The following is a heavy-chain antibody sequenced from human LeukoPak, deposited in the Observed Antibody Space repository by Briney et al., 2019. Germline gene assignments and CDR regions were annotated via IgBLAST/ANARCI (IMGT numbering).Heavy chain of an antibody. V-gene: IGHV4-4*02. J-gene: IGHJ3*02. CDR1: GGSISSSNW. CDR3: ATSAPGIAAAGPHDAFDI. CDR2: IYHSGST. Sequence: SGTLSLTCAVSGGSISSSNWWSWVRQPPGKGLEWIGEIYHSGSTNYNPSLKSRVTISVDKSKNQFSLKLSSVTAADTAVYYCATSAPGIAAAGPHDAFDIWGQGTMVTVSS. D-gene: IGHD6-13*01.